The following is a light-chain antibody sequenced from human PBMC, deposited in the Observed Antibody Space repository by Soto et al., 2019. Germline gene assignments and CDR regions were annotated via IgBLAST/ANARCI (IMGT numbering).Light chain of an antibody. CDR3: QQYASYPWT. CDR1: QSIRYW. CDR2: EAT. J-gene: IGKJ1*01. V-gene: IGKV1-5*03. Sequence: DIQMTQSHSTLSASVGDRVTSTCRASQSIRYWLAWFQQKAGKAPKLLTYEATRLESGVPSRISGSGSEREFALTFSSLQPDDFATYYSQQYASYPWTFGQGTKVEIK.